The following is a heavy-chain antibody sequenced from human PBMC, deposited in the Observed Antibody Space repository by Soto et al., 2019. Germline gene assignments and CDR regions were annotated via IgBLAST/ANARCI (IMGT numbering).Heavy chain of an antibody. J-gene: IGHJ4*02. Sequence: QVTLKESGPVLVKPTETLTLTCTVSGFSLSNAKMGVSWIRQPPGKALEWLAHIFSNDEKSYTTSLKSRLTISKDTSKSQVVLTMTNIDPVDTATYYCERTVDTTMVFSRFDYWGQETLVTVSS. CDR3: ERTVDTTMVFSRFDY. CDR2: IFSNDEK. V-gene: IGHV2-26*01. D-gene: IGHD5-18*01. CDR1: GFSLSNAKMG.